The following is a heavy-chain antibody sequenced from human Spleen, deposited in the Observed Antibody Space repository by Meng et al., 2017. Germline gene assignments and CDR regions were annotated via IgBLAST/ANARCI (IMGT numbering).Heavy chain of an antibody. CDR2: INHSGST. Sequence: QVQLQQWGAGLWKPSETLSLTCAVYGGSFSGYDWSWIRQPPGKGLEWIGEINHSGSTKKPSLKSRVSISVDTSKNQFSLKLSSLTSADTAVYYCATLQTFGYTYGFFDYWGQGTLVTVSS. V-gene: IGHV4-34*01. D-gene: IGHD5-18*01. CDR1: GGSFSGYD. J-gene: IGHJ4*02. CDR3: ATLQTFGYTYGFFDY.